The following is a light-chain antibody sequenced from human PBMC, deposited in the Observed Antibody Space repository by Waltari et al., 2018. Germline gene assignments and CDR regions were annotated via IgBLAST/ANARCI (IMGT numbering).Light chain of an antibody. J-gene: IGKJ3*01. Sequence: QLTQSPSTLSASVGDSVTTPCRASQHIGPWLAWYQQQPGVAPKLLIYLASSLHSGVPSRFSGTGSATEFTLTIGSLQPDDFATYYCQQYDSAPFTFGPGTKVDVK. CDR3: QQYDSAPFT. CDR2: LAS. V-gene: IGKV1-5*03. CDR1: QHIGPW.